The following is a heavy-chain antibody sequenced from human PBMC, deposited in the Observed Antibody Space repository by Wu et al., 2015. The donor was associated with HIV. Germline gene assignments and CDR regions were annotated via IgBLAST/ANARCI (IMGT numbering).Heavy chain of an antibody. CDR2: ISAYNGET. D-gene: IGHD3-3*01. Sequence: QVQLVQSGAEVKKPGASVKVSCKTSGYTFSSSGISWVRQAPGQGLEWMGWISAYNGETNYAQKFKGRISVTTDTSTSTAYMELRSLTSDDTAVYYCARERGLITIFGVGTPFDPWGQGTLVHRLL. J-gene: IGHJ5*02. CDR1: GYTFSSSG. CDR3: ARERGLITIFGVGTPFDP. V-gene: IGHV1-18*01.